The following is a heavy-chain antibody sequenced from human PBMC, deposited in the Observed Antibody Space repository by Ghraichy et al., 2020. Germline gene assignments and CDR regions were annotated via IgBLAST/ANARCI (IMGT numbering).Heavy chain of an antibody. Sequence: SQTLSLTCAISGDSVTSNSAAWNWVRLSPSRGLEWLGRTYYRSKWYNDYGGSVRSRVSVSPDTSKNQFSLQLNSVTPEDTAVYFCARAIDPPRAFDFWGQGILFTVSS. V-gene: IGHV6-1*01. CDR3: ARAIDPPRAFDF. J-gene: IGHJ4*02. CDR2: TYYRSKWYN. CDR1: GDSVTSNSAA.